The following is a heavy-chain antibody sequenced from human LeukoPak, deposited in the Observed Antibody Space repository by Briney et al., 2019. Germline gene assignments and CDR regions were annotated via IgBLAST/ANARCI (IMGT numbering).Heavy chain of an antibody. D-gene: IGHD2-21*02. CDR1: GYTFTSYA. CDR2: INPSGGST. J-gene: IGHJ4*02. Sequence: GASVKVSCKASGYTFTSYAMNWVRQAPGQGLEWMGIINPSGGSTSYAQKFQGRVTMTRDMSTSTVYMELSSLRSEDTAVYYCARDLRLLFRFDYWGQGPLVTVSS. V-gene: IGHV1-46*01. CDR3: ARDLRLLFRFDY.